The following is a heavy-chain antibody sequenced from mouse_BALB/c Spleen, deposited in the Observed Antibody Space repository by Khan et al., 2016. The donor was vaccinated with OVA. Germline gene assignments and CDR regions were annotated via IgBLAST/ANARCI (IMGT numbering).Heavy chain of an antibody. CDR3: TRSGYGAFAY. J-gene: IGHJ3*01. CDR1: GYTFPSYY. V-gene: IGHV1S81*02. D-gene: IGHD1-1*02. Sequence: QVQLQQSGAELVKPGASVRLSCKASGYTFPSYYLYWVKQRPGQGLEWIGDINPSNGGTNFNEKFKTKAKLTVDKSSSTAYMQLSSLTSEDSAVYYCTRSGYGAFAYWGQGTLVTVSA. CDR2: INPSNGGT.